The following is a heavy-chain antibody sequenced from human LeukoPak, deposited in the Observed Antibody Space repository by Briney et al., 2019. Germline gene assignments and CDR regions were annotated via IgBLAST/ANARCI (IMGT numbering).Heavy chain of an antibody. D-gene: IGHD1-1*01. Sequence: SETLSLTCAVYGGSFSPYYWSWIRQSPGRGLEWIGYIHTSGSANYNPSLKSRLTMSVDTSKNQFSLKLTSVTAADTAMYYCARVTEWNDFDYWGQGTLVTVSS. CDR3: ARVTEWNDFDY. CDR2: IHTSGSA. CDR1: GGSFSPYY. J-gene: IGHJ4*02. V-gene: IGHV4-59*01.